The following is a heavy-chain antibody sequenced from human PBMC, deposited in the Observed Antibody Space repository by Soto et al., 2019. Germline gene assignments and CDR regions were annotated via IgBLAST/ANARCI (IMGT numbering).Heavy chain of an antibody. D-gene: IGHD6-19*01. CDR3: ARGFSSVSMDA. Sequence: ASETLSLTCAVSGGSISSSNWWSWVRQPPGKGLEWIGEIYSSGSANYNPSLKSRVTISRDTSKNQISLKVASVTAADTAGYYCARGFSSVSMDAWGQGTTVTVSS. V-gene: IGHV4-4*02. CDR2: IYSSGSA. J-gene: IGHJ6*02. CDR1: GGSISSSNW.